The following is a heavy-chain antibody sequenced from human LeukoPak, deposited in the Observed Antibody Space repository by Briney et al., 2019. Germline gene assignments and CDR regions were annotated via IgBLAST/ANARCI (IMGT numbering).Heavy chain of an antibody. V-gene: IGHV5-51*01. D-gene: IGHD3-10*01. Sequence: GESLKISCKGSGYSFTSYWIGWVRQMPGKGLEWMGIIYPGDSDTRYSPSFQGQVTISADKSISTAYLQWSSLKASDTAMYYCARLRGSGSNYVPPDNWFDPWGQGTLVTVSS. J-gene: IGHJ5*02. CDR1: GYSFTSYW. CDR2: IYPGDSDT. CDR3: ARLRGSGSNYVPPDNWFDP.